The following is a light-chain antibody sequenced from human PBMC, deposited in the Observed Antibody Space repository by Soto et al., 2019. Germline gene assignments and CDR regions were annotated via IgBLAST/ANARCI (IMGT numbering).Light chain of an antibody. Sequence: QSALTQPASVSGSPGQSITIPCTGTNSDVGGYNFVSWYQQQPGKAPKLIIYDVSNRPSGLSNRFSGSKSGNTASLTISGLQAEDEADYYCSSYTSSIYVFGTGTKLTVL. CDR2: DVS. V-gene: IGLV2-14*01. J-gene: IGLJ1*01. CDR1: NSDVGGYNF. CDR3: SSYTSSIYV.